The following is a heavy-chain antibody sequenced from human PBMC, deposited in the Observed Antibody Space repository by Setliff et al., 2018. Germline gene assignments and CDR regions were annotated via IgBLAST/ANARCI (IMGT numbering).Heavy chain of an antibody. Sequence: KLSETLSLTCSVSDDSISSRHYYWSWIRQPPGKGLEWIGYISHLGITSYNPSLKSRATIPVDTSKNQFSLKLSSVTAADTAVYYCARGGTYRYFDYWGQGTLVTVSS. J-gene: IGHJ4*02. CDR3: ARGGTYRYFDY. V-gene: IGHV4-61*01. CDR2: ISHLGIT. CDR1: DDSISSRHYY.